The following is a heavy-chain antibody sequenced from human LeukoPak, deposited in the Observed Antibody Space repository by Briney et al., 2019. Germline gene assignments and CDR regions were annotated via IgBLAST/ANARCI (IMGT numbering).Heavy chain of an antibody. CDR3: ARQIVGTSWNYYYSYIDV. CDR2: VFHSGNT. CDR1: GGSITSSLYH. J-gene: IGHJ6*03. Sequence: PSETLSLTCSVSGGSITSSLYHWGWLRQAPRKGLQWIGNVFHSGNTYYSPSLQSRVAISIDTSKNRFSLKLTSVTAADTAVYYCARQIVGTSWNYYYSYIDVWGNGTSVSVSS. D-gene: IGHD1-1*01. V-gene: IGHV4-39*01.